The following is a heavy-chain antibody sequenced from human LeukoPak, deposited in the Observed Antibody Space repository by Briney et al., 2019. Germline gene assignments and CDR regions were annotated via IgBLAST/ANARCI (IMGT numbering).Heavy chain of an antibody. Sequence: PSETLSLTCTVSGGSISSGSYYWSWIRQPAGKGLEWIGRIYTSGSTNYNPSLKSRVTMSVDTSKNQFSLKLSSVTAADTAVYYCARDNGARYYDSSGYGYYYMDVWGKGTTVTISS. V-gene: IGHV4-61*02. J-gene: IGHJ6*03. CDR2: IYTSGST. CDR1: GGSISSGSYY. CDR3: ARDNGARYYDSSGYGYYYMDV. D-gene: IGHD3-22*01.